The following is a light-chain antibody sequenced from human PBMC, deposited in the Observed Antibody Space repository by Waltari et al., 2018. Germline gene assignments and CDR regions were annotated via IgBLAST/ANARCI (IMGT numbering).Light chain of an antibody. Sequence: SYVLTQPPSASVATGETARITCGGDNVGSKSVHWYQQKPGQPPLLVVYDDRARPSGIPDRFSASNSGNTATLTITRVENGDEADYYCQVWDTTSDRVVFGGGTKLTVL. V-gene: IGLV3-21*02. CDR3: QVWDTTSDRVV. J-gene: IGLJ2*01. CDR1: NVGSKS. CDR2: DDR.